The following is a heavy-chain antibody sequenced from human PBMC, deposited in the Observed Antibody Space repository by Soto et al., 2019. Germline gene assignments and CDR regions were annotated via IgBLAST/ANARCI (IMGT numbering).Heavy chain of an antibody. D-gene: IGHD6-19*01. CDR2: MNPNRGNT. CDR3: ARGEVADGTFDI. CDR1: GYTFTSYD. V-gene: IGHV1-8*01. J-gene: IGHJ3*02. Sequence: QVPLVQSGAEVKKPGASVKVSCKASGYTFTSYDINWVRQATGQGLEWMGWMNPNRGNTGYAQQFQGRVTMTRNTSISTAYMELSSLRSEDTAVYYCARGEVADGTFDIWGQGTMVTVSS.